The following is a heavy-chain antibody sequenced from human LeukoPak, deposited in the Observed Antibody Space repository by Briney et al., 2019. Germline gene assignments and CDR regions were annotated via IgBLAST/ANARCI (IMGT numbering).Heavy chain of an antibody. CDR3: AKEGLRVGAPRNYFDY. CDR1: GYSFTKYA. V-gene: IGHV1-3*03. D-gene: IGHD1-26*01. CDR2: ITADDGDT. Sequence: GTSVKVSCKASGYSFTKYAIHWMRQAPGHRLGWMGWITADDGDTKYSEDLQGRVTITSDTSATTTYIELSSLTSEDMAVYYCAKEGLRVGAPRNYFDYWGQGTLVTVSS. J-gene: IGHJ4*02.